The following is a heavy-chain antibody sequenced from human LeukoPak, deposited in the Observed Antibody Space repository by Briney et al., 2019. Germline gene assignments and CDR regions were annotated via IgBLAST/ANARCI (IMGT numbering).Heavy chain of an antibody. V-gene: IGHV4-59*01. CDR3: AREVAVAGTDAFDI. CDR1: RGSISSYY. Sequence: SETLSLTCTVSRGSISSYYWSWIRQPPGKGLEWIGYIYYSGSTNYNPSLKSRVTISVDTSKNQFSLKLSSVTAADTAVYYCAREVAVAGTDAFDIWGQGTMVTVSS. CDR2: IYYSGST. D-gene: IGHD6-19*01. J-gene: IGHJ3*02.